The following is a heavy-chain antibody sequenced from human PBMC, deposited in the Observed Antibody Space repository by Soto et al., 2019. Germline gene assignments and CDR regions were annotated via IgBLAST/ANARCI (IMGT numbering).Heavy chain of an antibody. CDR3: GRGLPSHYVMDV. J-gene: IGHJ6*02. CDR2: IRGDGSIT. Sequence: EVQLVESGGGLVQPGGSLRLSCAASEFTFSSYWMHWVRQAPGKGLMWVSRIRGDGSITNYADSVKGRFTISRDNAKNTLYLQMNGLRAEDTDVYYCGRGLPSHYVMDVGGQGTTVTVSS. CDR1: EFTFSSYW. D-gene: IGHD3-10*02. V-gene: IGHV3-74*01.